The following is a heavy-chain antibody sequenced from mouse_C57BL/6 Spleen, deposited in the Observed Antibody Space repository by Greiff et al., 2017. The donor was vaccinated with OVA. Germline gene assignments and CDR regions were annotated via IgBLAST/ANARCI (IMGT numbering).Heavy chain of an antibody. D-gene: IGHD3-1*01. V-gene: IGHV1-20*01. CDR3: ARSGGLYAMDY. CDR2: INPYNGDT. CDR1: GYSFTGYF. Sequence: VHVKQSGPELVKPGDSVKISCKASGYSFTGYFMNWVMQSHGKSLEWIGRINPYNGDTFYNQKFKGKATLTVDESSSTAHMELRSLTSEDSAVYYCARSGGLYAMDYWGQGTSVTVSS. J-gene: IGHJ4*01.